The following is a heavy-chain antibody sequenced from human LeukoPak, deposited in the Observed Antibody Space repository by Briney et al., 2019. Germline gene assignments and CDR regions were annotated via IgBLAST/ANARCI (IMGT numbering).Heavy chain of an antibody. D-gene: IGHD2-2*01. J-gene: IGHJ6*02. CDR1: GDTFSGYA. CDR2: IIPIFGIA. Sequence: SSVNVSCKASGDTFSGYAISWVRQAPGQGLEWMGRIIPIFGIANYAQKFQGRVTITADKSTSTAYMELSSLRSEDTAVYYCARGDVVVPAAIGDYYYYGMDVWGQGTTVTVSS. V-gene: IGHV1-69*04. CDR3: ARGDVVVPAAIGDYYYYGMDV.